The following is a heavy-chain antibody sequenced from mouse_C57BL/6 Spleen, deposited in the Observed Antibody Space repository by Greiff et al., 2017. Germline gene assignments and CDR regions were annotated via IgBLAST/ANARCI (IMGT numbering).Heavy chain of an antibody. J-gene: IGHJ1*03. V-gene: IGHV1-64*01. CDR3: ARVYGSSPPYFDV. D-gene: IGHD1-1*01. CDR1: GYTFTSYW. CDR2: IHPNSGST. Sequence: QVQLQQPGAELVKPGASVKLSCKASGYTFTSYWMHWVKQRPGQGLEWIGMIHPNSGSTNYNEKFKSKATLTVDKSSSTAYMQRTSLTSEDSAVYFCARVYGSSPPYFDVWGTGTTVTVSS.